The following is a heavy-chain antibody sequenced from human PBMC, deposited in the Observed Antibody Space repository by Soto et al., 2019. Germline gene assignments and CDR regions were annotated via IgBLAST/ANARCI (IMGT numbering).Heavy chain of an antibody. D-gene: IGHD3-9*01. V-gene: IGHV1-18*04. CDR2: ISAYNGNT. CDR1: GYTFTSYG. J-gene: IGHJ5*02. CDR3: ERDPLVLRYFGWSQGGNWFDP. Sequence: ASVKVSCKASGYTFTSYGISWVRQAPGQGLEWMGWISAYNGNTNYAQKLQGRVTMTTDTSTSTAYMELRSLRSDDTAVYYCERDPLVLRYFGWSQGGNWFDPWGQGTLVTVCS.